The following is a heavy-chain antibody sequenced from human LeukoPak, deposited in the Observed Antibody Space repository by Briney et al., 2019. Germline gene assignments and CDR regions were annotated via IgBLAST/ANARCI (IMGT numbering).Heavy chain of an antibody. J-gene: IGHJ5*02. CDR1: GGSISSGGYY. V-gene: IGHV4-31*03. CDR3: ARDRGCRSTSCYTGYNWFDP. CDR2: LYYSGST. D-gene: IGHD2-2*02. Sequence: SETLSLTCTVSGGSISSGGYYWSWIRQHPGKGLEWIGYLYYSGSTYYDPSLKSRVTISVDTSKNQFSLKLSSVTAADTAVYYCARDRGCRSTSCYTGYNWFDPWGQGTLVTVSS.